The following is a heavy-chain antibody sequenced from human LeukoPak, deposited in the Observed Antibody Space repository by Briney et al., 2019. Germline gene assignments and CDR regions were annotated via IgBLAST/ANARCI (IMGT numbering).Heavy chain of an antibody. CDR2: INPSGGST. D-gene: IGHD6-19*01. J-gene: IGHJ6*03. CDR3: ARERSIAVAGTLRREVYYMDV. CDR1: GYTFTSYG. V-gene: IGHV1-46*01. Sequence: ASVKVSCKASGYTFTSYGISWVRQAPGQGLEWMGIINPSGGSTSYAQKFQGRVTMTRDTSTSTVYMELSSLRSEDTAVYYCARERSIAVAGTLRREVYYMDVWGKGTTVTVSS.